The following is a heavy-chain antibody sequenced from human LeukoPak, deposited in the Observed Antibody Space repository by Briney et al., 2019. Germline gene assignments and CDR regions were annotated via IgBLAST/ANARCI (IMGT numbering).Heavy chain of an antibody. CDR1: GGSISSSSYY. Sequence: SETLSLTCTVSGGSISSSSYYWGWIRQPPGTGLEWIGSIYYSGSTYYNPSLKSRVTISVDTSKNQFSLKLSSVTAADTAVYYCARVVKDYDILTGYFPAHFDYWGQGTLVTVSS. CDR3: ARVVKDYDILTGYFPAHFDY. V-gene: IGHV4-39*07. D-gene: IGHD3-9*01. J-gene: IGHJ4*02. CDR2: IYYSGST.